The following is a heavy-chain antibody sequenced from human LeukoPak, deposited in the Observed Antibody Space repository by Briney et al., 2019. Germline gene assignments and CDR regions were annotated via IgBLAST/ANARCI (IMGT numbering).Heavy chain of an antibody. CDR2: IYTSGST. D-gene: IGHD5-18*01. V-gene: IGHV4-4*07. CDR1: GGSISSYY. J-gene: IGHJ5*02. CDR3: ARGGYSRRYNWFDP. Sequence: KPSETLSLTCTVSGGSISSYYWSWIRQPAGKGLEWIGRIYTSGSTNYNPSPKSRVTMSVDTSKNQFSLKLSSVTAADTAVYYCARGGYSRRYNWFDPWGQGTLVTVSS.